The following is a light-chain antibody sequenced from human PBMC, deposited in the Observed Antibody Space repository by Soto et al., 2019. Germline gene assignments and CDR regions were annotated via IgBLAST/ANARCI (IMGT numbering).Light chain of an antibody. CDR1: ETGATN. V-gene: IGKV3-15*01. CDR2: GAS. Sequence: EVVMTQSPATLSVTPGERATLSCRASETGATNLAWYQQKPGQPPRLLISGASTRAAGISDRFRGSGSGTEFTLTISSLRSEDSAIYYCQQYFEWPPMTFGQGTKVDIK. J-gene: IGKJ1*01. CDR3: QQYFEWPPMT.